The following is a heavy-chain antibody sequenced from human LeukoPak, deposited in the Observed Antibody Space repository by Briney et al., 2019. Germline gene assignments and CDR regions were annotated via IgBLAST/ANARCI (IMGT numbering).Heavy chain of an antibody. D-gene: IGHD5-12*01. Sequence: ASVTVSCRASGYTFTSYDINWVRQAPGQGLEWVGWMNPNRGNTGYAQKFQGRVTMTRITSISTAYMELSSLTSEDTAVYYCARVGTLGYSGYDYGYWGQGTLVTVSS. V-gene: IGHV1-8*01. CDR2: MNPNRGNT. CDR3: ARVGTLGYSGYDYGY. J-gene: IGHJ4*02. CDR1: GYTFTSYD.